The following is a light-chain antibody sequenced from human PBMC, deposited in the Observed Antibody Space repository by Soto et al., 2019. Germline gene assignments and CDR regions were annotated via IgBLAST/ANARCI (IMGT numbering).Light chain of an antibody. CDR1: QSLLHNNGYNY. CDR3: MQGLQNLI. V-gene: IGKV2-28*01. CDR2: LGS. Sequence: DLVVTQSPLSLPVTPGEPASISCRSSQSLLHNNGYNYLDWYLQKPGQSPQLLIYLGSNRAPGVPDRFSGNGSGTDFTLKISRVEAEDVGVYYCMQGLQNLIFRQGTRLEIQ. J-gene: IGKJ5*01.